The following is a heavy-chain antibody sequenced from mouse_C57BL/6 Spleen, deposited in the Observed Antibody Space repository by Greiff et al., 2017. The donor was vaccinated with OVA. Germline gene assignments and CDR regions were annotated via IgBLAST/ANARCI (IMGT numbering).Heavy chain of an antibody. D-gene: IGHD1-1*01. J-gene: IGHJ4*01. CDR2: IDPSDSYT. CDR1: GYTFTSYW. CDR3: ARGDYYGSSPYAMDY. Sequence: QVQLQQPGAELVKPGASVKLSCKASGYTFTSYWMQWVKQRPGQGLEWIGEIDPSDSYTNYNQKFKGKATLTVDTSSSTAYTQLSSLTSEDSAVYYCARGDYYGSSPYAMDYWGQGTSVTVSS. V-gene: IGHV1-50*01.